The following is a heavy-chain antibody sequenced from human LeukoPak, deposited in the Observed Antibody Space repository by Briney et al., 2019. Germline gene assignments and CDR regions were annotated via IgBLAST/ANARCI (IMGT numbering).Heavy chain of an antibody. D-gene: IGHD3-10*01. V-gene: IGHV4-59*01. CDR1: GGSISSYY. Sequence: NPSETLSLTCTVSGGSISSYYWSWIRQPPGKGLEWIGYIFYTGSTNYNPSLKSRVTISVDRSNNQFSLKLSSLTAADTAVYYCARAGAWQIDPWGQGTLVTVSS. J-gene: IGHJ5*02. CDR2: IFYTGST. CDR3: ARAGAWQIDP.